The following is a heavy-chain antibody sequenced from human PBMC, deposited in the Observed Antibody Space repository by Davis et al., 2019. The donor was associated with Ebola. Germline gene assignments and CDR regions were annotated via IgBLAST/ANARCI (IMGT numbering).Heavy chain of an antibody. CDR3: ARVPYGDYVGYFDY. CDR1: GFTFSTYA. CDR2: ISGSGDRT. V-gene: IGHV3-23*01. Sequence: GESLKISCIASGFTFSTYAMNWVRQAPGKGLEWASSISGSGDRTNYADSVKGRFTISRDKANNTVYLQMNSLRAEDTAVYYCARVPYGDYVGYFDYWGQGTLVTVSS. J-gene: IGHJ4*02. D-gene: IGHD4-17*01.